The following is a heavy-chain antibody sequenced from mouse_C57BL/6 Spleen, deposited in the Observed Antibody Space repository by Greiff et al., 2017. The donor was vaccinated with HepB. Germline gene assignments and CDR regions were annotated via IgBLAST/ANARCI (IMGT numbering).Heavy chain of an antibody. Sequence: EVQLVESGAELVRPGASVKLSCTASGFNIKDDYMHWVKQRPEQGLEWIGWIDPENGDTEYASKFKGKATITADTSSNTAYLQLSSLTSEDTAVYYCTTTYGSSYGWYFDVWGTGTTVTVSS. CDR3: TTTYGSSYGWYFDV. J-gene: IGHJ1*03. V-gene: IGHV14-4*01. CDR1: GFNIKDDY. D-gene: IGHD1-1*01. CDR2: IDPENGDT.